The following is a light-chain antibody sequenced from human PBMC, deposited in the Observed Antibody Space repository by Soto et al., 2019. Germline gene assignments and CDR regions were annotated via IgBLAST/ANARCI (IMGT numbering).Light chain of an antibody. CDR1: NIGSKS. Sequence: SYELTQPPSVSVAPGQTARITCGGNNIGSKSVHWYQQKPGQAPVLAVYDDSDRPSGIPGRFAGSYSGNTATLTISRVEAGDADDYYCQVWNSSSDHVVFGGGTKLTVL. J-gene: IGLJ2*01. V-gene: IGLV3-21*02. CDR2: DDS. CDR3: QVWNSSSDHVV.